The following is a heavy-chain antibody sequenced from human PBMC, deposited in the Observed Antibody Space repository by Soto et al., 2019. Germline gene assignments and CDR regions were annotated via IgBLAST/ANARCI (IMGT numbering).Heavy chain of an antibody. CDR1: GFTFTSSA. V-gene: IGHV1-58*01. Sequence: ASVKVSCKASGFTFTSSAVQWVRQARGQRLEWIGWIVVGSGNTNYAQKFQERVTITRDMSTSTAYMELSSLRSEDTAVYYCAADPTDYDFWSGSTLDAFDIWGQGTMVTVSS. CDR2: IVVGSGNT. J-gene: IGHJ3*02. D-gene: IGHD3-3*01. CDR3: AADPTDYDFWSGSTLDAFDI.